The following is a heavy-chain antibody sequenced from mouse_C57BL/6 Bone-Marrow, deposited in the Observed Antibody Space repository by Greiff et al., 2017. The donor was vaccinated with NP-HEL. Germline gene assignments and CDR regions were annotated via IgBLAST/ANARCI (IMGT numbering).Heavy chain of an antibody. V-gene: IGHV3-5*01. CDR1: GISITTGNYR. Sequence: EVHLVESGPGLVKPSQTVFLTCTVTGISITTGNYRWSWIRQFPGNKLEWIGYIYYSGTITYNPSLTRRTTITRDTPKNQFFLEMNSLTAEDTATYYCARVPAPLYFDVWGTGTTVTVSS. CDR2: IYYSGTI. CDR3: ARVPAPLYFDV. J-gene: IGHJ1*03.